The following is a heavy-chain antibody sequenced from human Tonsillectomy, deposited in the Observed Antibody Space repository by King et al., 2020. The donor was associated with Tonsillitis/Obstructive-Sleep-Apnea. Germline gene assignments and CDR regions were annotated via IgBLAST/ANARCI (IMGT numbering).Heavy chain of an antibody. CDR3: VKRGSGEMTTNMGFDD. CDR1: GYTFTSYA. J-gene: IGHJ4*02. D-gene: IGHD5-24*01. CDR2: ISAATGNT. V-gene: IGHV1-3*01. Sequence: QLVQSGAEVKKPGASVTVSCQASGYTFTSYAIHWVRQAPGQRLEWMGWISAATGNTRYSQKFQGRVTIARDTSASTAYMELSSLGSEDTAVYYCVKRGSGEMTTNMGFDDWGQGTLVTVSS.